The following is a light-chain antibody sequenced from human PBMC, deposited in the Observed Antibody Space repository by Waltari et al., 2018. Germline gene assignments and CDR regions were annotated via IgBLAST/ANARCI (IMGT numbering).Light chain of an antibody. V-gene: IGKV3-20*01. CDR2: GAA. Sequence: EIVLTQSPGTLSLSPGERATLSCRASHSVSSSYLAWYQQKPGQAPRVLIHGAANRATGSPDRFSGSGSGTDFTLTISRLEPEDVAVYYCQQYGSSPWTFGQATKVEIK. J-gene: IGKJ1*01. CDR3: QQYGSSPWT. CDR1: HSVSSSY.